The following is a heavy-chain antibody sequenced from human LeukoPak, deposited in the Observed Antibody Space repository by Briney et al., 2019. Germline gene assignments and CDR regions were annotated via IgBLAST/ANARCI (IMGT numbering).Heavy chain of an antibody. CDR2: IKSKTDGGTT. Sequence: GGSLRLSCAASGFTFSSYWMSWVRQAPGKGLEWVGRIKSKTDGGTTDYAAPVKGRFTISRDDSKNTLYLQMNSLKTEDTAVYYCTPLEYYYDSSGSSAPFDYWGQGTLVTVSS. CDR1: GFTFSSYW. J-gene: IGHJ4*02. CDR3: TPLEYYYDSSGSSAPFDY. V-gene: IGHV3-15*01. D-gene: IGHD3-22*01.